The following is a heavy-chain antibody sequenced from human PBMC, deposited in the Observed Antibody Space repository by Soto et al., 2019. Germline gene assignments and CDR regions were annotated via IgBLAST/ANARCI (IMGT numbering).Heavy chain of an antibody. CDR3: ARAGIQLWSRSFDY. CDR2: INDGNGNT. CDR1: GYTFTSYA. J-gene: IGHJ4*02. V-gene: IGHV1-3*01. D-gene: IGHD5-18*01. Sequence: QVQLVQSGAEVKKPGASVKVSCKASGYTFTSYAMHCVRQAPGQRLEWMGWINDGNGNTKYSQKFQGRVTITRETAARTAYMELSSLRSEDTAVYYCARAGIQLWSRSFDYWGQGTLVTVSS.